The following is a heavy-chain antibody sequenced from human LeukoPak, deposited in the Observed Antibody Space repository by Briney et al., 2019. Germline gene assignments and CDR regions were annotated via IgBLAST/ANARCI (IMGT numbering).Heavy chain of an antibody. J-gene: IGHJ4*02. CDR1: GGSISSTNW. Sequence: PSGTLPLTCGVSGGSISSTNWWTWVRQPPGEGLEWIGEVHLSGRTNYNPSLESRVTMSVDMSENHISLKLTSVTAADTAVYYCAREGGPYRPLDYSGQGTLVTASS. CDR3: AREGGPYRPLDY. CDR2: VHLSGRT. V-gene: IGHV4-4*02.